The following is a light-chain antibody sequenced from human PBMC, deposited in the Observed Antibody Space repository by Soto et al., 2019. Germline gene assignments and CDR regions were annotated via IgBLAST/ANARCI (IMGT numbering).Light chain of an antibody. CDR3: QQYNNWPFT. CDR2: GTS. J-gene: IGKJ3*01. V-gene: IGKV3-15*01. CDR1: QFVNSN. Sequence: ETVMTQSPGTLSVSPGERATLSCRASQFVNSNLAWYQQKPGQAPRLLIYGTSSRATGVPVRFSGSGSGTEFTLTISRLQSEDFAVYYCQQYNNWPFTFGPGTKVDIK.